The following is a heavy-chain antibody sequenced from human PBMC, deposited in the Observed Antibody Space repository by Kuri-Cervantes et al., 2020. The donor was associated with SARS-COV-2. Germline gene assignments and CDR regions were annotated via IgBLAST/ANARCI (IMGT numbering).Heavy chain of an antibody. CDR3: ARTPWTNYAPFDY. D-gene: IGHD1-7*01. CDR1: GYTFTSYG. J-gene: IGHJ4*02. V-gene: IGHV1-18*01. CDR2: ISAYNGNT. Sequence: ASVKVSCKASGYTFTSYGISWVRQAPGQGLEWMGWISAYNGNTNYAQKLQGRVTMTTDTSASTAYMELSSLRSEDTAVYYCARTPWTNYAPFDYWGQGTLVTVSS.